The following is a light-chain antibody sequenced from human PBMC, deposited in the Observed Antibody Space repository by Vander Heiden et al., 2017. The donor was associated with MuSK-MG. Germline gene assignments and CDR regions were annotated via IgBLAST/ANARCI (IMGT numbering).Light chain of an antibody. J-gene: IGKJ2*01. CDR2: GAS. Sequence: DIQMTQSPSSLSASVGDRVIITCRASQSVSRLFNWYQHKPGTAPKLLIYGASSLQSGVPSRFSGSGSGTEFTLTISSLQPEDFATYYCQQSFSSPYTFGQGTKVGIK. CDR3: QQSFSSPYT. V-gene: IGKV1-39*01. CDR1: QSVSRL.